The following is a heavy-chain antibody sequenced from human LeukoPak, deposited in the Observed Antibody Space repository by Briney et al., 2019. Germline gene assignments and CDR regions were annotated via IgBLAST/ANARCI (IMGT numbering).Heavy chain of an antibody. V-gene: IGHV4-59*01. Sequence: PSETLSLTCGVSGGSISSYYWSWIRQPPGKGLEWIGYIYYSGSTNYNPPLKSRVTISVDTSKNQFSLKLSSVTAADTAVYYCASWGTEENYYYYMDVWGKGTTVTVSS. CDR3: ASWGTEENYYYYMDV. CDR2: IYYSGST. CDR1: GGSISSYY. J-gene: IGHJ6*03. D-gene: IGHD3-16*01.